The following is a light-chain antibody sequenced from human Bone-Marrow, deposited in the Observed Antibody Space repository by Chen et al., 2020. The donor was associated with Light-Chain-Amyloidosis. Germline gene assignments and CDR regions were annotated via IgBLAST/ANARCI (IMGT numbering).Light chain of an antibody. V-gene: IGLV3-25*03. CDR1: DLPMKY. CDR2: RDT. J-gene: IGLJ2*01. CDR3: QSADSSGTYEVI. Sequence: SYELTQPPSVSVSPGQTARITCSEDDLPMKYAYWYQQKPGQAPVLVIHRDTERPSGISERFSRSSSGTTATLTISGVQAEDEADYHCQSADSSGTYEVIFGGGTKLTVL.